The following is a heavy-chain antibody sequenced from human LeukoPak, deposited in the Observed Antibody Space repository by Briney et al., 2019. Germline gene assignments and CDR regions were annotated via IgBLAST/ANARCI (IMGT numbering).Heavy chain of an antibody. D-gene: IGHD6-19*01. Sequence: TGGSLRLSCAASGFTFSSYAMSWVRQALGKGLEWVSAISGSGGSTYYADSVKGRFTISRDNSKNTLYLQMNSLRAEDTAVYYCAKDGAYSSGWYDYYYYMDVWGKGTTVTVSS. J-gene: IGHJ6*03. CDR2: ISGSGGST. V-gene: IGHV3-23*01. CDR1: GFTFSSYA. CDR3: AKDGAYSSGWYDYYYYMDV.